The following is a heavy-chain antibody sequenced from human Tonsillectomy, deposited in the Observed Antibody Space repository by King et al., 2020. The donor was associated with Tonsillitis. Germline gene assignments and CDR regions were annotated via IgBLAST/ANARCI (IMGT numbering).Heavy chain of an antibody. CDR3: AIDSDLTVVTPDDAFDI. J-gene: IGHJ3*02. V-gene: IGHV3-9*01. CDR1: GFTFDDYA. Sequence: VQLVESGGGLVQPGRSLRLSCAASGFTFDDYAMHWVRQAPGKGLEWVSGINWNSGSIGYADSVKGRFTISRDNAKNSLYLQMNSLRAEDTALYYCAIDSDLTVVTPDDAFDIWGQGTMVTVSS. CDR2: INWNSGSI. D-gene: IGHD4-23*01.